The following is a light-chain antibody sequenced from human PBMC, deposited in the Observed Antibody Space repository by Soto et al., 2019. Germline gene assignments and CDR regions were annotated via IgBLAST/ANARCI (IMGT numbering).Light chain of an antibody. J-gene: IGLJ1*01. Sequence: QSAVGHPASVPVSPGQSSTISRTGTSRGVGGFEYVSWVQHQPGKASKLIIYDVTKRPSGVSNCFSGSKSGNTASRTISGIQADVEGDHSCSSITRTSRSVFG. CDR1: SRGVGGFEY. CDR3: SSITRTSRSV. V-gene: IGLV2-14*01. CDR2: DVT.